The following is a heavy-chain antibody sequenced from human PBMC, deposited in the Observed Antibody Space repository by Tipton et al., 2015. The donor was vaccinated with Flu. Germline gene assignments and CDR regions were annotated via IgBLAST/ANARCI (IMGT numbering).Heavy chain of an antibody. CDR3: ARVNGDYIPLGIYSFDY. Sequence: TLSLTCTVSGGSISSYYWSWIRQPPGKGLEWIGYIYYSGSTNYNPSLKSRVTISVDTSKNQFSLKLSSVTAADTAVYYCARVNGDYIPLGIYSFDYWGRGTLVTVSS. CDR2: IYYSGST. CDR1: GGSISSYY. V-gene: IGHV4-59*01. J-gene: IGHJ4*02. D-gene: IGHD4-17*01.